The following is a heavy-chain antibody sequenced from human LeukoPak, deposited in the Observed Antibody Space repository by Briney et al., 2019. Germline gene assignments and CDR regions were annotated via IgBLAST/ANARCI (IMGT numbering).Heavy chain of an antibody. Sequence: PGGSLRLSCAASGFTFSSYGMHWVRQARGKGLERVAVIWYDGSNKYYADSVKGRFTISRDNSKNTLYLQMNSLRAEDTAVYYCAREQEEWELLYYFDYWGQGTLVTVSS. J-gene: IGHJ4*02. CDR1: GFTFSSYG. CDR2: IWYDGSNK. D-gene: IGHD1-26*01. CDR3: AREQEEWELLYYFDY. V-gene: IGHV3-33*01.